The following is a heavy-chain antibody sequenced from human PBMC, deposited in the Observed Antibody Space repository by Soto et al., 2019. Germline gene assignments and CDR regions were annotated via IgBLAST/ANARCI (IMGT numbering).Heavy chain of an antibody. V-gene: IGHV4-39*01. D-gene: IGHD3-10*01. CDR3: ARGAMVRGVMENWFDP. CDR2: IYYSGST. Sequence: SETLSLTCTVSGGSISSSSYYWGWIRQPPGKGLEWIGSIYYSGSTYYNPSLKGRVTISVDTSKNQFSLKLSSVTAADTAVYYCARGAMVRGVMENWFDPWGQGTLVTVSS. J-gene: IGHJ5*02. CDR1: GGSISSSSYY.